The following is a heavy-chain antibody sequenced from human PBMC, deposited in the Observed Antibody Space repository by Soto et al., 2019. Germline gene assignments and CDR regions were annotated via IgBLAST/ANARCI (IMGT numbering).Heavy chain of an antibody. J-gene: IGHJ4*02. V-gene: IGHV3-23*01. CDR1: GFTFSSYS. Sequence: PGGSLRLSGAASGFTFSSYSISWVRQAPGKGLEWVSAISGSGVSTDYVDSVKGRFTISRDYSKSTLYLQMNSLRADDTAVYYCAKLQAYSVGPAAYFESWGQGTLVTVSS. CDR3: AKLQAYSVGPAAYFES. D-gene: IGHD5-18*01. CDR2: ISGSGVST.